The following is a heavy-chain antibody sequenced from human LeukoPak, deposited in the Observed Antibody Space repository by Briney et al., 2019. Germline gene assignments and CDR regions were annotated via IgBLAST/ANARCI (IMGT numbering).Heavy chain of an antibody. CDR2: INTDGSRT. CDR3: VREGRFLEWWGDY. V-gene: IGHV3-74*01. J-gene: IGHJ4*02. D-gene: IGHD3-3*01. Sequence: PGGSLRLSCAASGFTLGSYWMHWVRQAPGKGLVWVSRINTDGSRTSYADSVKGRFTISRDNAKNSLYLQMNSLRGEDTAVYYGVREGRFLEWWGDYWGQGTLVTVSS. CDR1: GFTLGSYW.